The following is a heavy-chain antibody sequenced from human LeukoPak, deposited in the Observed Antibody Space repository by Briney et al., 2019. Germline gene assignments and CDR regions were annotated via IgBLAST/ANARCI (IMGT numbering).Heavy chain of an antibody. Sequence: ASVKVSCKASGGTFSSYAISWVRQAPGQGLEWMGGIIPIFGTANYAQKFQGRVTITADKSTSTAYMELSSLRSEDTAVYYCARGSECSGGSCHSSLYYYYYYMDVWGKGTTVTVSS. CDR1: GGTFSSYA. CDR3: ARGSECSGGSCHSSLYYYYYYMDV. CDR2: IIPIFGTA. V-gene: IGHV1-69*06. J-gene: IGHJ6*03. D-gene: IGHD2-15*01.